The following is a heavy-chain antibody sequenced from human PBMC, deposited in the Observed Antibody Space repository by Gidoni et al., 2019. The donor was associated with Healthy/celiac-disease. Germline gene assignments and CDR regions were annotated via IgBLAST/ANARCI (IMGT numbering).Heavy chain of an antibody. CDR3: ARSDIVVVPAATPGAFDI. Sequence: QLQLQESGPGLVQPSETLSLTCTVSGGSISSSSYYWGWIRQPPGKGLEWIGSIYYSGSTYYNPSLKSRVTISVDTSKNQFSLKLSSVTAADTAVYYCARSDIVVVPAATPGAFDIWGQGTMVTVSS. J-gene: IGHJ3*02. CDR2: IYYSGST. V-gene: IGHV4-39*01. D-gene: IGHD2-2*01. CDR1: GGSISSSSYY.